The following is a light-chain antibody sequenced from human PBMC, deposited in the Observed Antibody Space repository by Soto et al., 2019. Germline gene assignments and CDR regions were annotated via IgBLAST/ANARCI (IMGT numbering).Light chain of an antibody. CDR3: QRYDNLPLG. CDR2: DAS. Sequence: DSEMTKSACSLCAYVGERVTITCQASQDISNYLNWYQQKPGKATKLLIYDASNLETGVPSRFSGSRSGTAFTFTIRSLKPEDMATHYCQRYDNLPLGFGGGTKVDIK. J-gene: IGKJ4*01. V-gene: IGKV1-33*01. CDR1: QDISNY.